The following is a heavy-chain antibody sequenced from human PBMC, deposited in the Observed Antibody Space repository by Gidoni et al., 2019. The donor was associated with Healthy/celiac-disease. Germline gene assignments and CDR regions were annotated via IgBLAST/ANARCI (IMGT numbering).Heavy chain of an antibody. D-gene: IGHD3-22*01. CDR3: AKDVYDSSGYYFDY. CDR2: ISWNSGSI. Sequence: EVQLVESGGGLVQPGRSMRLSCAASGFTFDDYAMHWVRQAPGKGLEWVSGISWNSGSIGYADSVKGRFTISRDNAKNSLYLQMNSLRAEDTALYYCAKDVYDSSGYYFDYWGQGTLVTVSS. V-gene: IGHV3-9*01. J-gene: IGHJ4*02. CDR1: GFTFDDYA.